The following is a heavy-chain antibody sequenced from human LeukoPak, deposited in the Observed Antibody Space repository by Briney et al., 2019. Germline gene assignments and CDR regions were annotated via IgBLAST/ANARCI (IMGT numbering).Heavy chain of an antibody. CDR1: GGSFSGYY. D-gene: IGHD5-18*01. Sequence: SETLSLTCAVYGGSFSGYYWSWIRQPPGEGLEWIGEINHSGSTNYNPSLKSRVTISVDTSKNQFSLKLSSVAAADTAVYYCASGYSCGPRPQYYFDYWGQGTLVTVSS. J-gene: IGHJ4*02. V-gene: IGHV4-34*01. CDR3: ASGYSCGPRPQYYFDY. CDR2: INHSGST.